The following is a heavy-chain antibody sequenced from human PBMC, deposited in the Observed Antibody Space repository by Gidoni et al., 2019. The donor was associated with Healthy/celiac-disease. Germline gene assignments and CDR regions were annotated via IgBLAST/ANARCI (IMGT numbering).Heavy chain of an antibody. D-gene: IGHD3-9*01. J-gene: IGHJ6*03. CDR1: GLTFSRYD. V-gene: IGHV3-13*05. Sequence: EVQLVESGGGLVQPGGSLRLCYAASGLTFSRYDMNWVRQATGEGLEWVSAIGTAGDPYYPGSVKGRFTISRENAKNSLYLQMNSLRAGDTAVYYCARAVRAPVLRYFDWPTDYYYMDVWGKGTTVTVSS. CDR3: ARAVRAPVLRYFDWPTDYYYMDV. CDR2: IGTAGDP.